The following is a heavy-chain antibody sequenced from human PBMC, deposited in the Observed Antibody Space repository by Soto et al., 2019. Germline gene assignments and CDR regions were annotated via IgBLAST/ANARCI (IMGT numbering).Heavy chain of an antibody. CDR3: ARVARDSTVTTLNWFDP. J-gene: IGHJ5*02. D-gene: IGHD4-17*01. Sequence: QVQLQQWGAGLLKPSETLSLTCAVYGGSFSGYYWSWIRQPPGKGLEWIGEINHSGSTNYNPSLKSRVTISVDTSKNQFSLKLSSVTAADTAVYYCARVARDSTVTTLNWFDPWGRGTLVTVSS. V-gene: IGHV4-34*01. CDR2: INHSGST. CDR1: GGSFSGYY.